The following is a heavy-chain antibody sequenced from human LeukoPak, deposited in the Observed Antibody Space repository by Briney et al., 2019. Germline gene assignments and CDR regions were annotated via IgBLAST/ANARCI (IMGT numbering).Heavy chain of an antibody. D-gene: IGHD5/OR15-5a*01. CDR1: GFTFSSYG. Sequence: GGSLRLSCAASGFTFSSYGIHWVRQAPGKGLEWLAVISSDGTNKYYADSVKGRFTISRDNSKNTLFLQMDSLRAEDTAVYYCARDRSTTHFDYWGQGTLVTVSS. J-gene: IGHJ4*02. CDR2: ISSDGTNK. V-gene: IGHV3-30*03. CDR3: ARDRSTTHFDY.